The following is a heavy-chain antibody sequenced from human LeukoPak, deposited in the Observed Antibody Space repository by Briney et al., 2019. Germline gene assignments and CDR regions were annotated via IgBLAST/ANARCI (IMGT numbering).Heavy chain of an antibody. CDR1: GFTFSSYE. CDR2: ISSSGTTI. J-gene: IGHJ1*01. V-gene: IGHV3-48*03. Sequence: PGGSLRLSCAASGFTFSSYEMNWVRQAPGKGLEWVSYISSSGTTIYYADSVKGRFTISRDNAKNSLYLQMNSLRAEDTAVYYCARGRVGARAEYFQHWGQSTLVSVSS. D-gene: IGHD1-26*01. CDR3: ARGRVGARAEYFQH.